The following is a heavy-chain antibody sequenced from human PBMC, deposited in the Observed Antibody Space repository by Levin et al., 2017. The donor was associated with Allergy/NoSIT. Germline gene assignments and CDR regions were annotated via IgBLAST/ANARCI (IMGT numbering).Heavy chain of an antibody. V-gene: IGHV3-30*18. J-gene: IGHJ6*02. CDR2: ISYDGSNK. CDR1: GFIFDTYD. CDR3: AKDDYGMDV. Sequence: GGSLRLSCAASGFIFDTYDMHWVRQAPGKGLEWVAVISYDGSNKYYADSVKGRFSISRDNSKNTLYVEMNSLRVEDTAVYYCAKDDYGMDVWGQGTTVIVSS.